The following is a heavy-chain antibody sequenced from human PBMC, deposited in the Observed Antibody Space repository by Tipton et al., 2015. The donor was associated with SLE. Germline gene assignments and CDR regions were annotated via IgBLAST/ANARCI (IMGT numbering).Heavy chain of an antibody. CDR3: ARQTDQLSVGY. Sequence: TLSLTCTVSGGSISSYYWSWIRQPAGKGLEWIGRIYTSGSTNYNPSLKRRVTMSVDTSKNQFSLQLSSVTAADTAVYYCARQTDQLSVGYWGQGTLVTVSS. V-gene: IGHV4-4*07. J-gene: IGHJ4*02. CDR1: GGSISSYY. D-gene: IGHD1-1*01. CDR2: IYTSGST.